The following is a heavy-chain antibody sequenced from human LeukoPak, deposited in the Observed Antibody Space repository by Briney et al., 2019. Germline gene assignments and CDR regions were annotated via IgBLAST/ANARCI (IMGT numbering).Heavy chain of an antibody. CDR3: ARATEVEPMPPLDY. D-gene: IGHD2-2*01. CDR1: GGSFSGYY. Sequence: SETLSLTCAVYGGSFSGYYWSWIRQPPGKGLEWIGSIYHSGSTYYNPSLKSRVTISVDTSKNQFSLKLTSVTAADTAVYYCARATEVEPMPPLDYWARETLVTVSS. CDR2: IYHSGST. J-gene: IGHJ4*02. V-gene: IGHV4-34*01.